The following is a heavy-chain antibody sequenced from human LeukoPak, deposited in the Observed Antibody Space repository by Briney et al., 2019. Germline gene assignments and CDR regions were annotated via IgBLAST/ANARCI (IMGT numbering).Heavy chain of an antibody. Sequence: GGSLRLSCAASGFTFSSYEMNWVRQAPGKGLEWVSCISSSGSTIYYADSVKGRFTISRDNAKNSLYLQMNSLRAEDTAVYYCARSHYEDAFDIWGQGTMVTVSS. V-gene: IGHV3-48*03. J-gene: IGHJ3*02. CDR2: ISSSGSTI. CDR1: GFTFSSYE. D-gene: IGHD4-17*01. CDR3: ARSHYEDAFDI.